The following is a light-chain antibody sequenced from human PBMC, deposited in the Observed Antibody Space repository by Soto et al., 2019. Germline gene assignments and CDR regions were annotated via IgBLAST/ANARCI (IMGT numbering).Light chain of an antibody. CDR3: QQRSNWIT. Sequence: EIVLTQSPCTLSLSTGERATLSCRASQSVSNNYLAWYQQKPGQAPRLLIYDASNRATGIPARFSGSGSGTDFTLTISSLEPEDFAVYYCQQRSNWITFGQRTLLEVK. CDR2: DAS. CDR1: QSVSNNY. V-gene: IGKV3-11*01. J-gene: IGKJ5*01.